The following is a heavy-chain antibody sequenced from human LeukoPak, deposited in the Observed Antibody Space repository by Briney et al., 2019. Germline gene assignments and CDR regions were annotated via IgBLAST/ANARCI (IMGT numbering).Heavy chain of an antibody. Sequence: PGGSLRLSCAASGFTFSSYAMSWVRQAPGKGLEWVSAISGSGGSTYYADSVKGRFTISRDNSKNTLYLQMNSLRAEDMAVYHCAKQSIVVVPAAREEFDYWGQGTLVTVSS. D-gene: IGHD2-2*01. J-gene: IGHJ4*02. CDR1: GFTFSSYA. CDR3: AKQSIVVVPAAREEFDY. CDR2: ISGSGGST. V-gene: IGHV3-23*01.